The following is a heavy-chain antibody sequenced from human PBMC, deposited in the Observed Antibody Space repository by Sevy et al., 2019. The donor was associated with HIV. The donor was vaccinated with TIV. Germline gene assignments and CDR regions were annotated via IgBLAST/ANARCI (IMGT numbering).Heavy chain of an antibody. CDR2: IWYDGSNY. Sequence: GGSLRLSCAASGFTFSNYGMHWVRQVPGKGLEWVAVIWYDGSNYDYADSVKGRFTVSRDNSKNTLYLEMKSLRPEDTALYFCAKDFDSIAMPAFPDNWGQGTLVTVSS. CDR3: AKDFDSIAMPAFPDN. J-gene: IGHJ4*02. D-gene: IGHD3-9*01. CDR1: GFTFSNYG. V-gene: IGHV3-33*03.